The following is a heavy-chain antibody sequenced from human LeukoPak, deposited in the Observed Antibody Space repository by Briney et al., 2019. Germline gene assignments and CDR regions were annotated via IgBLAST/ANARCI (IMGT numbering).Heavy chain of an antibody. CDR3: ARDFDGSFDLNPLAFDI. J-gene: IGHJ3*02. CDR2: IYTSGST. D-gene: IGHD3-9*01. Sequence: SETLSLTCTVSGGSISSYYWSWIRQPAGKGLEWIGRIYTSGSTNYNPSLKSRVTMSVDMSKNQFSLKLSSVTAADTAVYYCARDFDGSFDLNPLAFDIWGQGTMVTVSS. CDR1: GGSISSYY. V-gene: IGHV4-4*07.